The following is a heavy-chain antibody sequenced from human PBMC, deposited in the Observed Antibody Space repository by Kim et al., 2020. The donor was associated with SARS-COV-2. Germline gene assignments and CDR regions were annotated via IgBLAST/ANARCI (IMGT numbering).Heavy chain of an antibody. Sequence: DSVKGRFTISRDNSKNTLYLQMNSLRAEDTAVYYCAKDRGWNNVKYYFDYWGQGTLVTVSS. D-gene: IGHD1-1*01. V-gene: IGHV3-23*01. J-gene: IGHJ4*02. CDR3: AKDRGWNNVKYYFDY.